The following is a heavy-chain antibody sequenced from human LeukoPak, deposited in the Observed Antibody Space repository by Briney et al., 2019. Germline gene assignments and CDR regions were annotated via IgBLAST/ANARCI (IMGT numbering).Heavy chain of an antibody. CDR1: GGSFSGYY. J-gene: IGHJ4*02. CDR3: ARRGDIVVVPAAIGYFDY. CDR2: INHSGST. V-gene: IGHV4-34*01. D-gene: IGHD2-2*01. Sequence: SETLSLTCAVYGGSFSGYYWSWIRQPPGKGLEWIGEINHSGSTNYNPSLKSRVTTSVDTSKNQFSLKLSSVTAADTAVYYCARRGDIVVVPAAIGYFDYWGQGTLVTVSS.